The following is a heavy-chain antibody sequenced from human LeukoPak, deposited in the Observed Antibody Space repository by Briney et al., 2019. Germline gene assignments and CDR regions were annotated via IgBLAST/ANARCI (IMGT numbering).Heavy chain of an antibody. Sequence: SETLSLTCTVSGGSISSYYWSWIRQPPGKGLEWIGYIYYSGSTNYNPSLKSRVTISVDTSKNQFSLKLSSVTAADTAVYYCARTVGYCSGGSCYSVWYYYYYMDVWGKGTRVTISS. CDR1: GGSISSYY. D-gene: IGHD2-15*01. V-gene: IGHV4-59*01. CDR3: ARTVGYCSGGSCYSVWYYYYYMDV. J-gene: IGHJ6*03. CDR2: IYYSGST.